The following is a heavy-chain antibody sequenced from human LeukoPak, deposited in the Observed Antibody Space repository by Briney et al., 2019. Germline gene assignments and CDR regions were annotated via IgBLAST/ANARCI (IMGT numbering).Heavy chain of an antibody. D-gene: IGHD2-15*01. V-gene: IGHV1-2*02. J-gene: IGHJ4*02. CDR2: INPNSGGT. CDR3: AKDHCSGGSCYRYYFDY. Sequence: GASVKVSCKASGYTFTGYYMHWVRQAPGQGLEWMGWINPNSGGTNYAQKFQGRVTMTRDTSISTAYMELSRLRSDDTAVYYCAKDHCSGGSCYRYYFDYWGQGTLVTVSS. CDR1: GYTFTGYY.